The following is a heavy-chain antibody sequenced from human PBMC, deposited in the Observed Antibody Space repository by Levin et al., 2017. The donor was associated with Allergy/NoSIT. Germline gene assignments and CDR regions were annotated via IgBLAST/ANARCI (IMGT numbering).Heavy chain of an antibody. CDR2: LSSSGNT. J-gene: IGHJ3*02. CDR3: ARDTVETVATIGAFDI. D-gene: IGHD5-12*01. V-gene: IGHV4-61*02. Sequence: SETLSLTCTVSGGSISSSSYYWSWIRQPAGKGLEWIGRLSSSGNTKYSPSLKSRVTTSVDTSKNQFSLKLSSVTAADTAVYYCARDTVETVATIGAFDIWGPGTIVTVSS. CDR1: GGSISSSSYY.